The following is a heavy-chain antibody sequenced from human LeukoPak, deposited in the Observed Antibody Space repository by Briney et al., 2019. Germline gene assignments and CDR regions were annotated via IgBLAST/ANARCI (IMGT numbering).Heavy chain of an antibody. Sequence: GGSLRLSCAASGFTFSSYAMHWVRQAPGKGLEWVAVISYDGSNKYYADSVKGRFTISRDNSKNTLYLQMNSLRAEDTAVYYCARAFDCSGGSCYSVDAFDIWGQGTMVTVSS. D-gene: IGHD2-15*01. CDR3: ARAFDCSGGSCYSVDAFDI. V-gene: IGHV3-30*04. J-gene: IGHJ3*02. CDR1: GFTFSSYA. CDR2: ISYDGSNK.